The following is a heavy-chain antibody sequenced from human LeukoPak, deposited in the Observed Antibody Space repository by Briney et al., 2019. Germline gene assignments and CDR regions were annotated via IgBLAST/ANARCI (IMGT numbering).Heavy chain of an antibody. CDR3: AGVAARLDY. V-gene: IGHV4-61*01. D-gene: IGHD2-15*01. J-gene: IGHJ4*02. CDR2: IYYSGST. CDR1: GGSVISGSYY. Sequence: SETLSLTCTVSGGSVISGSYYWSWIRQPPGKGLEWIGYIYYSGSTNYNPSLKSRVTISVDTSKNQFPLKLSSVTAADTAVYYCAGVAARLDYWGQGTLVTVSS.